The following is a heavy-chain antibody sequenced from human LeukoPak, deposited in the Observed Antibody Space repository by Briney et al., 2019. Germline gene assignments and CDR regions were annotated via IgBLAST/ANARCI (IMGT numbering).Heavy chain of an antibody. Sequence: PGGSLRLSCAASGFTFSSYAMSWVRQAPGKGLEWVSATSGGGASTYSADSVKGRFTISRDNSKNTLYLQMTSLRADDTAVYYCAKGVSSGLRLIDYWGQGTLVTVSS. CDR2: TSGGGAST. D-gene: IGHD6-19*01. V-gene: IGHV3-23*01. CDR1: GFTFSSYA. CDR3: AKGVSSGLRLIDY. J-gene: IGHJ4*02.